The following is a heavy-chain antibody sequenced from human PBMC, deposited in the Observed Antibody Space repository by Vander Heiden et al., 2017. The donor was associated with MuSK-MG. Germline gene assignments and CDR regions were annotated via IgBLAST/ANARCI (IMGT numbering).Heavy chain of an antibody. J-gene: IGHJ3*02. CDR2: INHSGST. CDR3: AATTGTLYHDAFDI. Sequence: QVQLPQWGAGLLKPSETLSLTCTVDAGSFSAYYWSWSRQPPGEGLKWIGEINHSGSTNYNPALKSRVTISVDTSKNQFSLKLSSVTAADTAVYYCAATTGTLYHDAFDIWGQGTMVTVSS. V-gene: IGHV4-34*01. D-gene: IGHD4-17*01. CDR1: AGSFSAYY.